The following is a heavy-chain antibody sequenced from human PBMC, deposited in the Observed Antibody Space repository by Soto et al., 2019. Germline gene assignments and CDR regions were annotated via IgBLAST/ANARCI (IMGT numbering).Heavy chain of an antibody. CDR1: GGTFSSYT. D-gene: IGHD4-17*01. CDR2: IIPILGIA. CDR3: ARDHFDYGDYYFDY. J-gene: IGHJ4*02. Sequence: SVKVSCKASGGTFSSYTISWVRQAPGQGLEWMGRIIPILGIANYAQKFQGRVTITADKSTSTAYMELSSLRSGDTAVYYCARDHFDYGDYYFDYWGQGTLVTVSS. V-gene: IGHV1-69*04.